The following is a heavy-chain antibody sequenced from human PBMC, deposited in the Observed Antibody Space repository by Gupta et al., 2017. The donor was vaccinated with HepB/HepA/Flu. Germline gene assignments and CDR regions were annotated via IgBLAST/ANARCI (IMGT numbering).Heavy chain of an antibody. D-gene: IGHD2-2*01. J-gene: IGHJ6*02. CDR3: AWTXPAPPLYYYGMDV. V-gene: IGHV3-49*04. Sequence: EVQLVESGGGLVQPGRSLRLSCTASGFTFGDYAMSWVRQAPGKGLEWVGFIRSKLYGGTIEYAASVKGRFTISRDDSKNIAYLQMNSLKTEDTXTXYCAWTXPAPPLYYYGMDVWGQGTTVTVSS. CDR2: IRSKLYGGTI. CDR1: GFTFGDYA.